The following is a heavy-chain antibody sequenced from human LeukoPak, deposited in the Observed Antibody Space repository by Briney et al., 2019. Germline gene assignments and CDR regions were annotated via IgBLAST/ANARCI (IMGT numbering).Heavy chain of an antibody. V-gene: IGHV3-73*01. Sequence: GGSLRLSCAASGFTLSGSAMLWVRQASGKGLEWVGRIRSKANSYATAYAASVKGRFTISRDDSKNTAYLQMNSLKTEDTAVYYCTRHPVAAANYGMDVWGQGTTVTVSS. CDR2: IRSKANSYAT. CDR3: TRHPVAAANYGMDV. D-gene: IGHD6-13*01. J-gene: IGHJ6*02. CDR1: GFTLSGSA.